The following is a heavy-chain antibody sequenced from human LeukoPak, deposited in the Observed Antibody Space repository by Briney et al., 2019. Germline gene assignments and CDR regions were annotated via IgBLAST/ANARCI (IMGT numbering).Heavy chain of an antibody. D-gene: IGHD1-26*01. CDR1: GGSISSYY. J-gene: IGHJ4*02. V-gene: IGHV4-59*01. Sequence: SETLSLTCTVSGGSISSYYWSWIRQPPGKGLEWIRYIYYSGSTNYNPSLKSRVTISVDTSKNQFSLKLSSVTAADTAVYYCARKTSGSYSPFDYWGQGTLVTVSS. CDR3: ARKTSGSYSPFDY. CDR2: IYYSGST.